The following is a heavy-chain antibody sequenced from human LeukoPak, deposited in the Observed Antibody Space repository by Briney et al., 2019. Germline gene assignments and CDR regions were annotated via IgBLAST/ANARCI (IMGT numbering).Heavy chain of an antibody. J-gene: IGHJ4*02. CDR3: AGDAREYSSNFDY. V-gene: IGHV4-39*07. D-gene: IGHD2-21*01. CDR1: GGSISSSSYY. Sequence: SETLSLTCTVSGGSISSSSYYWGWIRQPPGKGLEWIGSIYYSGSTYYNPSLKSRVTISVDTSKNQFSLKLSSVTAADTAVYYCAGDAREYSSNFDYWGQGTLVTVSS. CDR2: IYYSGST.